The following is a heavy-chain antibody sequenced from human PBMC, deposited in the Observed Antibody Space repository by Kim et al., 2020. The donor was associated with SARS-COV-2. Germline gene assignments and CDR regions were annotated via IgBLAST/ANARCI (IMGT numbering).Heavy chain of an antibody. CDR2: IYYSGST. V-gene: IGHV4-59*01. Sequence: SETLSLTCTVSGCSISSYYWSWIRQPPGRGLEWIGYIYYSGSTNYNPSLMSRVTISLDTSKTQFSLLLISVTAPDTPVYYCSRSHGYSIYCYG. CDR1: GCSISSYY. D-gene: IGHD6-13*01. J-gene: IGHJ6*01. CDR3: SRSHGYSIYCYG.